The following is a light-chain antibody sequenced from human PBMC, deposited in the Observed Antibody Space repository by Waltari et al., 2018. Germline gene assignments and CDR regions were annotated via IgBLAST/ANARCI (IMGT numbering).Light chain of an antibody. V-gene: IGLV1-40*01. CDR1: SSNIGAGYD. Sequence: QSVLTQPPSVSGAPGQRVTISCTGRSSNIGAGYDAHWNQQLPGPAPKLLIYGNSKRPSGVPDRFSGSKSGTSASLAITGLQAEDEADYYCQSYDSSLSAPYVFGTGTKVTVL. CDR3: QSYDSSLSAPYV. J-gene: IGLJ1*01. CDR2: GNS.